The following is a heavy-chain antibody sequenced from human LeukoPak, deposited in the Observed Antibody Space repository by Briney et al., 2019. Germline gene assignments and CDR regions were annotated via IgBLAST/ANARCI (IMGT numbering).Heavy chain of an antibody. V-gene: IGHV1-2*02. CDR1: GYTFTGYY. Sequence: ASVKVSCKASGYTFTGYYMHWVRQAPGQGLEWMGWINPNSGGTNYAQKFQGRVTMTRDTSISTAYMELSRLRSDDTAVYYCARVVSGIAAAEGYWGQGTLVTVSS. J-gene: IGHJ4*02. CDR3: ARVVSGIAAAEGY. D-gene: IGHD6-13*01. CDR2: INPNSGGT.